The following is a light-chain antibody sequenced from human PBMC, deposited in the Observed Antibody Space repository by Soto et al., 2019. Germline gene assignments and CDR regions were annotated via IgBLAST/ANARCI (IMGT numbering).Light chain of an antibody. CDR3: QQRSNWPLT. CDR1: QSVRSY. V-gene: IGKV3-11*01. Sequence: EIVLTQSPATLSLSPGERATLSCRASQSVRSYLAWYQQTPGQAPRLLIYDASKRATGIPARFSGSGSGTEFTLIISSLEPEDFAVYYCQQRSNWPLTFGGGTKVEIK. J-gene: IGKJ4*01. CDR2: DAS.